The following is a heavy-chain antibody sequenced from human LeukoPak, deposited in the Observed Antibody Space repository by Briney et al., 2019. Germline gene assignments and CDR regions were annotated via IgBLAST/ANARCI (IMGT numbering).Heavy chain of an antibody. CDR1: GGSFNDYY. D-gene: IGHD1-26*01. J-gene: IGHJ4*02. CDR3: ARQEWELLFFDY. V-gene: IGHV4-34*01. CDR2: INLRGST. Sequence: PSETLSLTCAVYGGSFNDYYWNWIRQPPGKGLEWIGEINLRGSTTYNPSLKSRVTISLDESKNQFSLKLSSVTAADTAVYYCARQEWELLFFDYWGQGTLVTVSS.